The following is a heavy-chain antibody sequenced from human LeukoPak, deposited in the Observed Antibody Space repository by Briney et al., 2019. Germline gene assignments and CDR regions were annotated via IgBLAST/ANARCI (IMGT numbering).Heavy chain of an antibody. Sequence: GGSLRLSCAASGITVSSDYMSWVRQAPGKALEWVSVIYSGGTTFYGNSVTGRFIISRDNSHNTQHLQVNSLRAEDTAVYYCARGRRHNSDYFPVDVWGQGTTVTVSS. CDR3: ARGRRHNSDYFPVDV. V-gene: IGHV3-66*01. J-gene: IGHJ6*02. CDR2: IYSGGTT. D-gene: IGHD2/OR15-2a*01. CDR1: GITVSSDY.